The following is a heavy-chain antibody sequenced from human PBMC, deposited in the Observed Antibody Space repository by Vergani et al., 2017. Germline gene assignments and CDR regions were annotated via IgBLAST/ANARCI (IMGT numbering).Heavy chain of an antibody. J-gene: IGHJ6*02. CDR3: ARGRQWRLTEYLYGMDV. CDR1: GYTFTRYA. CDR2: INTNTGDP. Sequence: QVPLVQSGSELKKPGASVKLSCKASGYTFTRYALSWVRQAPGQGLEWLGWINTNTGDPTYAQAFRGRFVFSLDTSVSTAYLQISGLKAEDSAVYYCARGRQWRLTEYLYGMDVWGQGTTVTVSS. V-gene: IGHV7-4-1*02. D-gene: IGHD6-19*01.